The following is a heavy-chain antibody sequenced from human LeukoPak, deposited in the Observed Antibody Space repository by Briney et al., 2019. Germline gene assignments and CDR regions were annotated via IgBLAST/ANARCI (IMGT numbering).Heavy chain of an antibody. CDR2: ISHDGGSD. CDR1: GFSFSNYG. D-gene: IGHD1-26*01. Sequence: GGSLRLSCAASGFSFSNYGLHWVRQAPGKGPEWMAVISHDGGSDYYADSVKGRFTISRDNSKNTLYLQMNSLRAEDTAVYYCARDIVSNNWFDPWGQGTLVTVSS. J-gene: IGHJ5*02. V-gene: IGHV3-30*03. CDR3: ARDIVSNNWFDP.